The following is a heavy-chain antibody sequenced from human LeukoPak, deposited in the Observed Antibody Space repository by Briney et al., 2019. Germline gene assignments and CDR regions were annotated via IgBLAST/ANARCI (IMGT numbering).Heavy chain of an antibody. CDR2: ISGSGGST. J-gene: IGHJ3*02. D-gene: IGHD3-3*01. CDR1: RFTFSSYA. V-gene: IGHV3-23*01. Sequence: GGSLRLSCAASRFTFSSYAMSWVRQAPGKGLEWVSAISGSGGSTYYADSVKGRFTISRDNSKNTLYLQMNSLRAEDTAVYYCAKGGYYDFWSDDAFDIWGQGTMVTVSS. CDR3: AKGGYYDFWSDDAFDI.